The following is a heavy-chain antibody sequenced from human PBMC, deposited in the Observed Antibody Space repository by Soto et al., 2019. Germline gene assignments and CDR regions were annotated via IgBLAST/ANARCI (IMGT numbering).Heavy chain of an antibody. Sequence: QVQMQESGPGLVKPSETLSLTCSVSGGSVTSGSYYWSWIRQPPGKGLEWIGYIYSSGGTSYNPSVKSRVTISVDTSKNQFSLKLTSVTAAVTAVYYCARDGDGYNNWGQGTLVTVSS. CDR2: IYSSGGT. V-gene: IGHV4-61*01. CDR3: ARDGDGYNN. J-gene: IGHJ4*02. D-gene: IGHD5-12*01. CDR1: GGSVTSGSYY.